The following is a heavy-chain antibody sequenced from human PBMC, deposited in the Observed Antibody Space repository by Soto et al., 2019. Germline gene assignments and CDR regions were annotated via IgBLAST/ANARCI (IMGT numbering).Heavy chain of an antibody. J-gene: IGHJ3*02. V-gene: IGHV1-69*01. D-gene: IGHD3-10*01. CDR2: IIPILRTP. CDR1: GGTLSTFP. Sequence: QVHLVQSGAEVKKPGSSVRVSCQASGGTLSTFPISWVRQAPGQGLEWMGGIIPILRTPNYAQKFQGRLTLNVDESTSTVYMELSSLTSEDSAMYFCARDRSSENYRLSGIDAFEMWGQGTMVTVSS. CDR3: ARDRSSENYRLSGIDAFEM.